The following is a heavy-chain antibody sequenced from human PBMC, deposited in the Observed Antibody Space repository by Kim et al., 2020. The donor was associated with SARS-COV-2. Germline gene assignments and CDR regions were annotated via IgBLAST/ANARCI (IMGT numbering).Heavy chain of an antibody. J-gene: IGHJ4*02. D-gene: IGHD1-26*01. V-gene: IGHV3-15*01. CDR3: ATELQWEPQLRFDY. Sequence: YAAPVKGKFTISRDDSENTLYLQMNSLKTEDTAVYYWATELQWEPQLRFDYWGQGTLVTVSS.